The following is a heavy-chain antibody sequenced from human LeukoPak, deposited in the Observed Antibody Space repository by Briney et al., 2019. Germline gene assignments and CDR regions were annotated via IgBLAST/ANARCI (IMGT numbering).Heavy chain of an antibody. CDR1: GFTFSGYW. Sequence: GGSLRLSCAASGFTFSGYWMHWVRQAPGKGLVWVSRIKSDGSSTTYADSVKGRFTISRDNAKNTLYLELNSLRAEDTAVYYCARTFAAAHIDYWGQGTLVTVSS. D-gene: IGHD2-15*01. J-gene: IGHJ4*02. CDR2: IKSDGSST. CDR3: ARTFAAAHIDY. V-gene: IGHV3-74*01.